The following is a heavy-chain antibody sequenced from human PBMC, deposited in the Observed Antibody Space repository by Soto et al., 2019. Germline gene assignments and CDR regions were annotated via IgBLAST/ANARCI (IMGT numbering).Heavy chain of an antibody. D-gene: IGHD6-25*01. CDR3: ARLISGAALPGAFDI. Sequence: PSETLSLTCTVSGGSISSSSYYWGWIRQPPGKGLERIGSIYHSGSTYYNPPLKSPVTLSVDTSQNQFSLMLSYVTAADTAVYYFARLISGAALPGAFDIWGQGTMVTVS. J-gene: IGHJ3*02. V-gene: IGHV4-39*01. CDR2: IYHSGST. CDR1: GGSISSSSYY.